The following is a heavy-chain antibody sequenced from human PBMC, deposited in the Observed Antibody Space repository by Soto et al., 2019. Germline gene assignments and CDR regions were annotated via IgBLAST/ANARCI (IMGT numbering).Heavy chain of an antibody. Sequence: QVQLVQSGAEVKKPGSSVKVSCKASGVTFSSYTITWVRQAPGQGLEWMGRIIPSLGIANYEQKFQGRVTITADKSTNTAYMELSSLRSEDTAVYYCARDLGRYDSRGKKDYWGQGTLVTVAS. CDR3: ARDLGRYDSRGKKDY. CDR1: GVTFSSYT. V-gene: IGHV1-69*08. CDR2: IIPSLGIA. D-gene: IGHD3-22*01. J-gene: IGHJ4*02.